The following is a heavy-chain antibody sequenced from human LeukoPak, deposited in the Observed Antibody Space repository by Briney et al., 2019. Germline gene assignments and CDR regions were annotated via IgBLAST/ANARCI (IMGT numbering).Heavy chain of an antibody. Sequence: TGGALRLSCAASGFTFSNAWMSWVRQAPGKGLEWVGRIKSKTDGGTTDYAAPVKGRFTISRDDSKNTLYLQMNSLKTEDTAVYYCTRHGITMVRGVIGAFDIWGQGTMVTVSS. CDR1: GFTFSNAW. D-gene: IGHD3-10*01. CDR3: TRHGITMVRGVIGAFDI. CDR2: IKSKTDGGTT. J-gene: IGHJ3*02. V-gene: IGHV3-15*01.